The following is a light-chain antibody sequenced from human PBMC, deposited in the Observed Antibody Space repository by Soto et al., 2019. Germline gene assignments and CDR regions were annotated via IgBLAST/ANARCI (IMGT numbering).Light chain of an antibody. CDR3: QQANSFPLT. V-gene: IGKV3-11*01. CDR2: GAS. CDR1: QSVSSY. J-gene: IGKJ4*01. Sequence: EIVLTQSPATLSLSPGERATLSCSASQSVSSYLAWYQPKPGQAPRLLIYGASNRATGIPDRFSGSGSGTDFTLTISRLEPEDFATYYCQQANSFPLTFGGGTKVDIK.